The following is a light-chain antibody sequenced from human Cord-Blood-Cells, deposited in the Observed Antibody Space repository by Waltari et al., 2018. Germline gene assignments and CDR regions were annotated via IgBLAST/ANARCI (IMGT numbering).Light chain of an antibody. V-gene: IGLV3-19*01. CDR3: NSRDSSGNHLVV. CDR2: GKN. J-gene: IGLJ2*01. Sequence: SSELTQDPAVSVALGPTVRITCQGVSLRSTYASWYQQKPGQAPVLVIYGKNNRPSGIPDRFSGSSSGNTASLTITGAQAEDEADYYCNSRDSSGNHLVVFGGGTKLTVL. CDR1: SLRSTY.